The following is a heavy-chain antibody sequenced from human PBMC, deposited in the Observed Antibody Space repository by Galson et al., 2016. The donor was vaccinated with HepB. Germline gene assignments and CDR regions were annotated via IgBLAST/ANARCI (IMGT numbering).Heavy chain of an antibody. CDR3: ARSGETRSWYPKEFDH. V-gene: IGHV3-66*01. J-gene: IGHJ4*01. Sequence: SLRLSCAVSEIGSHYINWIRQAPGKWLEWLSVIYTGGTTDYAAAVKGRFTISRDNSGNTVHLQMNRLRAEDTAVYYCARSGETRSWYPKEFDHWGHGTLVTVSS. D-gene: IGHD3-10*01. CDR2: IYTGGTT. CDR1: EIGSHY.